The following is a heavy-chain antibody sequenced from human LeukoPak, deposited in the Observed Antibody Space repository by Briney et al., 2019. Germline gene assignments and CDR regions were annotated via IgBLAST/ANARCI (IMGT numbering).Heavy chain of an antibody. CDR3: ARGDNYYGMDV. CDR1: GYTFTSYD. D-gene: IGHD3-22*01. V-gene: IGHV1-8*01. CDR2: MNPNSGNT. Sequence: ASVKVSCKASGYTFTSYDINWVRQATGQGLEWMGWMNPNSGNTGYAQKFQGRVTMTRSTSIGTAYMELSSLRSEDTAVYYCARGDNYYGMDVWGQGTTVTVSS. J-gene: IGHJ6*02.